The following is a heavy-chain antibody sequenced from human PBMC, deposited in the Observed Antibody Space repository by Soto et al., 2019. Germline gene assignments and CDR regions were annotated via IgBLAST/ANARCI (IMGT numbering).Heavy chain of an antibody. CDR2: ISGSGGST. CDR3: AKGLNSSSWYKGRCFEL. CDR1: GFTFSSYA. Sequence: GGSLRLSCAASGFTFSSYAMSWVRQAPGKGLEWVSAISGSGGSTYYADSVKGRFTISRDNSKNTLYLQMNSLRAEDTAVYYCAKGLNSSSWYKGRCFELWGRGTMVTVS. J-gene: IGHJ2*01. D-gene: IGHD6-13*01. V-gene: IGHV3-23*01.